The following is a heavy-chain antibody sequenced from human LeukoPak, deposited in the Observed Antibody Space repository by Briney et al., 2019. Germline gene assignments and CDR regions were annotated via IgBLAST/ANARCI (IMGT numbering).Heavy chain of an antibody. Sequence: SQTLSLTCAISGDSVSSNSVAWNWIRQSPSRGLEWLGRTYYRSKWYNDYAVSVKSRITINPDTSKNQFSLQLNSVTPEDTAVYYCARGSGTGDPSVDYWGQGTLVTVSS. CDR3: ARGSGTGDPSVDY. V-gene: IGHV6-1*01. J-gene: IGHJ4*02. CDR1: GDSVSSNSVA. D-gene: IGHD7-27*01. CDR2: TYYRSKWYN.